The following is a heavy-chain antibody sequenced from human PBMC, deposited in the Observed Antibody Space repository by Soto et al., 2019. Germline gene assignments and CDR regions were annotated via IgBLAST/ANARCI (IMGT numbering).Heavy chain of an antibody. J-gene: IGHJ4*02. CDR3: ARVEDYGDYVDY. V-gene: IGHV4-61*01. Sequence: QVQLQESGPGLVKPSETLSLTCTVSGASVRSGSYYWSWVRQPPGRGLEWIGYIYDTGTTNYNPSLKSRVTMSVDTSKNPVSLKLNSLPAAHTAVYYCARVEDYGDYVDYLGQGALGTCSS. D-gene: IGHD4-17*01. CDR2: IYDTGTT. CDR1: GASVRSGSYY.